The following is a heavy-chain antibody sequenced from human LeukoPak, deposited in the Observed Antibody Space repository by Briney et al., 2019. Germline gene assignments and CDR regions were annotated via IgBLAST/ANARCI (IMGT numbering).Heavy chain of an antibody. CDR2: IYYTGST. J-gene: IGHJ4*02. V-gene: IGHV4-61*01. Sequence: KPSETLSLTCTVSGGSVSSGSYYWSWIRHPPGKGLEWIGYIYYTGSTNYNPSLKSRVTISVDTSKNQFSLKLSSVTAADTAVYYCARDKVYYYGSGRDPYYFDYWGQGTLVTVSS. D-gene: IGHD3-10*01. CDR3: ARDKVYYYGSGRDPYYFDY. CDR1: GGSVSSGSYY.